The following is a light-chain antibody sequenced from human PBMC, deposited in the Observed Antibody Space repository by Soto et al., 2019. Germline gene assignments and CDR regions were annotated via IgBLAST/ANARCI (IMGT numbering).Light chain of an antibody. Sequence: DIQMTQSPSFVSASVGDRVTITCRASQSVTTWLAWYQQRPGKAPRLLIHSASSLRSGVPSRFSGSGSGAEFTLTIGSLHPEDEATYFCQQASYFPFTFRPGTTVAI. CDR2: SAS. J-gene: IGKJ3*01. V-gene: IGKV1-12*01. CDR3: QQASYFPFT. CDR1: QSVTTW.